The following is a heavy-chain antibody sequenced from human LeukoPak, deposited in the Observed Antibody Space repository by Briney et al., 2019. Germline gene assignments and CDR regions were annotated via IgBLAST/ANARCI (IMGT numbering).Heavy chain of an antibody. CDR2: IRYDGSNK. CDR3: AKDPGAHDKHFDH. V-gene: IGHV3-30*02. D-gene: IGHD3-10*01. Sequence: GGSLRLSCAASGSTLSSFAMHWVRQAPGKGLEWVAYIRYDGSNKSYADSVKGRFTISRDSPKNTLYLQMNSLRAEDTAVYYCAKDPGAHDKHFDHWGQGTLVTVSS. CDR1: GSTLSSFA. J-gene: IGHJ4*02.